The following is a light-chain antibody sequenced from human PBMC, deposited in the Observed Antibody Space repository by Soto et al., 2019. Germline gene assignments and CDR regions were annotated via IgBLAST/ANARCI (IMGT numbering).Light chain of an antibody. V-gene: IGLV2-14*01. CDR2: EVS. CDR1: SSNIGTNY. J-gene: IGLJ1*01. Sequence: QSVLTQPPSASGTPGQRVTISCSGSSSNIGTNYVYWYQQHPGKAPKLMIYEVSNRPSGVSNRFSGSKSGNTASLTISGLQAEEEADYYCSSYTSSSTLVFATGTKVTVL. CDR3: SSYTSSSTLV.